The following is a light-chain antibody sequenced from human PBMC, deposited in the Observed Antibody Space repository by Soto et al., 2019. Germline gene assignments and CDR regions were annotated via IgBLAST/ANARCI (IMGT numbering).Light chain of an antibody. CDR3: EQLSTTWT. J-gene: IGKJ1*01. Sequence: EIVLTQSPATLSLSPGERATLSCRASKSFSSYLASYQQKPGQAPRLLIYDPSNKATVIPARFSGSGSGTDFTPTIRSLEPDDLAGYCCEQLSTTWTFGQGTKVEIK. CDR1: KSFSSY. CDR2: DPS. V-gene: IGKV3-11*01.